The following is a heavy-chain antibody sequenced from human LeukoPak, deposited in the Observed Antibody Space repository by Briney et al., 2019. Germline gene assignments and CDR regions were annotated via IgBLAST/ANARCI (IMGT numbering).Heavy chain of an antibody. CDR3: ARHDYYGSGREGAEYYFDY. CDR1: DGSISSNSYY. D-gene: IGHD3-10*01. CDR2: IYYSGST. V-gene: IGHV4-61*05. J-gene: IGHJ4*02. Sequence: SETLSLTCTVSDGSISSNSYYWSWIRQPPGKGLEWIGYIYYSGSTNYNPSLKSRVTISVDTSKNQFSLKLSSVTAADTAVYYCARHDYYGSGREGAEYYFDYWGQGTLVTVSS.